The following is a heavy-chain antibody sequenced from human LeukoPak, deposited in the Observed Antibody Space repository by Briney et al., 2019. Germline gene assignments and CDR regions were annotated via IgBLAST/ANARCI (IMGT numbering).Heavy chain of an antibody. J-gene: IGHJ4*02. CDR3: ARSSDILTSYVFDY. CDR2: IIPIFGTA. V-gene: IGHV1-69*06. D-gene: IGHD3-9*01. CDR1: GGTFSSYG. Sequence: SVKVSCKASGGTFSSYGISWVRQAPGQGLEWMGGIIPIFGTANNARKFQGRVTITADTSTSTVYMELRSLRSEDTAVYYCARSSDILTSYVFDYWGQGTLVTVSS.